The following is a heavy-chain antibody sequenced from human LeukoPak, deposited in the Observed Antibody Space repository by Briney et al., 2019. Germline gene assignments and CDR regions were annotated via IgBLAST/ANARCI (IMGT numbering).Heavy chain of an antibody. Sequence: GGSLRLSCAASGFTFSSYWMHWVRQAPGKGLVWVSRINSDGSSTSYADSVKGRFTISRDNAKNTLYLQMNSLRAEDTALYYCARQPGIAVAGTVPDYWGQGTLVTVSS. CDR2: INSDGSST. V-gene: IGHV3-74*01. CDR3: ARQPGIAVAGTVPDY. J-gene: IGHJ4*02. D-gene: IGHD6-19*01. CDR1: GFTFSSYW.